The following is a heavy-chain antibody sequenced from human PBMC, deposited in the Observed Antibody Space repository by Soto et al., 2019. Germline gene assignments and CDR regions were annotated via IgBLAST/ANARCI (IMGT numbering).Heavy chain of an antibody. D-gene: IGHD3-16*01. CDR3: AREGGESSDGLYYFDS. CDR1: GGSTSSDNY. CDR2: IYYSGNT. J-gene: IGHJ4*02. Sequence: SETLSLTCTVSGGSTSSDNYWSWIRQPPGKGLEWIGHIYYSGNTDYNPSLKGRLAISIDTSKNQFSLKLSSVTTADTAVYFCAREGGESSDGLYYFDSWGQGSLVTVSS. V-gene: IGHV4-30-4*01.